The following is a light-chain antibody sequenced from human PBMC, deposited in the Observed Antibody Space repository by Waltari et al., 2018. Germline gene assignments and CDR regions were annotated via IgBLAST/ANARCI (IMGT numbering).Light chain of an antibody. Sequence: EILMTQSPATLSVSPGESATLSCRASQGINTYLAWYQHKPGQAPRLLIYGASTRATGVPARFSGSWSGTEFTLTIRSLQSEDFAVYYCQHYSNWPAFGQGTKVEIK. V-gene: IGKV3-15*01. CDR2: GAS. CDR1: QGINTY. CDR3: QHYSNWPA. J-gene: IGKJ1*01.